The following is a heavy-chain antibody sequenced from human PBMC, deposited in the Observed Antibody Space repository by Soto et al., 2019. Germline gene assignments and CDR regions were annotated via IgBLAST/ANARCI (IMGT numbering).Heavy chain of an antibody. CDR1: GYTLTELS. D-gene: IGHD6-6*01. CDR2: FDPEDGET. CDR3: ATAEWYSSSSTWFDP. Sequence: ASVKVSCKVSGYTLTELSMHWVRQAPGKGLEWMGGFDPEDGETIYAQKFQGRVTMTEDTSTDTAYMELSGLRSEDTAVYYCATAEWYSSSSTWFDPWGQGTLVTVSS. V-gene: IGHV1-24*01. J-gene: IGHJ5*02.